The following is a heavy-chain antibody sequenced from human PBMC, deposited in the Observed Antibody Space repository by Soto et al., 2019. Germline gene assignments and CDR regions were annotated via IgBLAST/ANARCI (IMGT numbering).Heavy chain of an antibody. CDR3: ERNSLALRKNNWFDP. Sequence: PSETLSLTCTVSGDSIISSDFYWGWVRQPPGKGLEWIGSIFYLGSSYYNPSLKSRVTMSVDTSKNQFSLRLRSVTAADTALYFCERNSLALRKNNWFDPWGQGIMVPVYS. V-gene: IGHV4-39*01. D-gene: IGHD3-3*02. CDR2: IFYLGSS. CDR1: GDSIISSDFY. J-gene: IGHJ5*02.